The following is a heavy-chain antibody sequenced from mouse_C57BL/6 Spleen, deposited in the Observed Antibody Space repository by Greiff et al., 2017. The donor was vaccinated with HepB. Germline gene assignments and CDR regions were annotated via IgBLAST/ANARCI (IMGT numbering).Heavy chain of an antibody. CDR1: GFTFSSYA. CDR3: ARGGLRGYFDY. CDR2: ISDGGSYT. J-gene: IGHJ2*01. D-gene: IGHD2-4*01. V-gene: IGHV5-4*03. Sequence: EVKLLESGGGLVKPGGSLKLSCAASGFTFSSYAMSWVRQTPEKRLEWVATISDGGSYTYYPDNVKGRFTISRDNAKNNLYLQMSHLTSEDTAMYYFARGGLRGYFDYWGQGTTLTVSS.